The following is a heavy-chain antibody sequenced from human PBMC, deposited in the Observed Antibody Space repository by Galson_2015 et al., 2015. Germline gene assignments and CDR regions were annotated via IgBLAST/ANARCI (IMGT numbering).Heavy chain of an antibody. D-gene: IGHD3-22*01. V-gene: IGHV4-59*01. CDR2: IYYRGST. Sequence: SETLSLTCTVSGGSISSYYWSWIRQPPGKGLEWIGYIYYRGSTNYNPSLKSRVTISVDTSKNQFSLKLSSVTAADTAVYYCARAPLMTMTYLDYWGQGTLVTVSS. J-gene: IGHJ4*02. CDR1: GGSISSYY. CDR3: ARAPLMTMTYLDY.